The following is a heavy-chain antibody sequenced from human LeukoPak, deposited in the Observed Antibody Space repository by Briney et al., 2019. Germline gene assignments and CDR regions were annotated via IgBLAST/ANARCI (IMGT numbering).Heavy chain of an antibody. Sequence: SETLSLTCTVSGGSISSYYWSWILQPAGKGLEWIGRIYTSGSTNYNPSLKSRVTMSVDTSKNQFSLKLSSVTAADTAVYYCARDKQQWLVDDDAFDIWGQGTMVTVSS. J-gene: IGHJ3*02. V-gene: IGHV4-4*07. CDR3: ARDKQQWLVDDDAFDI. D-gene: IGHD6-19*01. CDR1: GGSISSYY. CDR2: IYTSGST.